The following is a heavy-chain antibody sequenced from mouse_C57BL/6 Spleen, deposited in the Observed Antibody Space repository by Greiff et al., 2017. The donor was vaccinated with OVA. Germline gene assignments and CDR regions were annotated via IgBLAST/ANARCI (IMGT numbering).Heavy chain of an antibody. Sequence: LVESGGGLVQPGGSLSLSCAASGFTFTDYYMSWVRQPPGKALEWLGFIRNKANGYTTEYSASVKGRFTISRDNSQSILYLQMNALRAEDSATYYCARYGDGNYPDYWGQGTTLTVSS. CDR1: GFTFTDYY. J-gene: IGHJ2*01. CDR3: ARYGDGNYPDY. D-gene: IGHD2-1*01. CDR2: IRNKANGYTT. V-gene: IGHV7-3*01.